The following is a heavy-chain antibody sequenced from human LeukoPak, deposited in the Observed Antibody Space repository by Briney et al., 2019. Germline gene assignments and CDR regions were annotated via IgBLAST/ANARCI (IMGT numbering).Heavy chain of an antibody. D-gene: IGHD5-12*01. CDR2: TYYRSKWYN. V-gene: IGHV6-1*01. CDR1: GDSVSSNSAT. CDR3: ARGGSSGYDRINWFDP. J-gene: IGHJ5*02. Sequence: SQTLSLTCAISGDSVSSNSATWNWIRQSPSRGLEWLGRTYYRSKWYNDYAVSVKSRTTISPDTSKSQFSLQLNSVTPEDTAVYYCARGGSSGYDRINWFDPWGQGTLVTVSS.